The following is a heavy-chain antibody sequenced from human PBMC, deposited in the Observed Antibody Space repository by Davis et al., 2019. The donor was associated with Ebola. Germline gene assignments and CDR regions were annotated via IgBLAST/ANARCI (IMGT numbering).Heavy chain of an antibody. CDR2: ISSSGSTI. D-gene: IGHD3-22*01. J-gene: IGHJ4*02. CDR1: GFTFSDYY. V-gene: IGHV3-11*01. Sequence: GESLKISCAASGFTFSDYYMSWIRQAPGKGLEWVSYISSSGSTIYYADSVKGRFTISRDNAKNSLYLQMNSLRAEDTAVYYCARGTMGGLVVILIYFDYWGQGTLVTVSS. CDR3: ARGTMGGLVVILIYFDY.